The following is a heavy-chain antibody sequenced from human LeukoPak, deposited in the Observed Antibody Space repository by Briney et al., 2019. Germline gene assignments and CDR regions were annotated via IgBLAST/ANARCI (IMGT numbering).Heavy chain of an antibody. CDR2: INHSGST. CDR1: GGSFSGYY. D-gene: IGHD6-19*01. Sequence: SETLSLTCAVYGGSFSGYYWSWIRQPPGKGLEWIGEINHSGSTNYNPSLKSRVTISVDTSKNQFSLKLSSVTAADTAVYYCAGAVAGRQRLDYWGQGTLVTVSS. J-gene: IGHJ4*02. V-gene: IGHV4-34*01. CDR3: AGAVAGRQRLDY.